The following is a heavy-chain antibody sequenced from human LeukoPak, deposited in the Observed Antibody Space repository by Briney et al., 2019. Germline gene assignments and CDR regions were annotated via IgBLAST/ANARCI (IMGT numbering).Heavy chain of an antibody. Sequence: SETLSLTCTVSGASINSYYWSWIRQPPGKGLEWIGCIYDSGSTDYNPSLRSRVTISVDTSKNQFSLKLTSVTAADTAMYYCARTSSSWLWGQGTLVTVSS. CDR2: IYDSGST. J-gene: IGHJ4*02. CDR3: ARTSSSWL. D-gene: IGHD6-13*01. CDR1: GASINSYY. V-gene: IGHV4-59*01.